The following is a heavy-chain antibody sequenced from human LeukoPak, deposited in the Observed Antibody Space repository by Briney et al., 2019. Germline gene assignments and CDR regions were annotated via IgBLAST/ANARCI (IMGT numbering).Heavy chain of an antibody. Sequence: PGGSLRLSCAASGFTFSSYSMNWVRQAPGKGLEWVSSISSSSSYIYYADSVKGRFTISRDNAKSSLYLQMNSLRAEDTAVYYCARDRIVVVPAAYMDDAFDIWGQGTMVTVSS. J-gene: IGHJ3*02. CDR3: ARDRIVVVPAAYMDDAFDI. D-gene: IGHD2-2*01. CDR2: ISSSSSYI. CDR1: GFTFSSYS. V-gene: IGHV3-21*01.